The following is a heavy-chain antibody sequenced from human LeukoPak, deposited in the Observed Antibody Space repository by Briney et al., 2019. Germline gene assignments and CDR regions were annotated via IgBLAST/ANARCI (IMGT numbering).Heavy chain of an antibody. J-gene: IGHJ4*02. CDR1: GGSISSTNYY. CDR2: IYYSGIT. CDR3: ARSTVAGTRKVDY. D-gene: IGHD6-19*01. Sequence: SETLSLTCTVSGGSISSTNYYWGWIRQPPGKGLEWIGSIYYSGITYYNPSLKSRVTISVDTSKNQFSLKLSSVTAADTAVYHCARSTVAGTRKVDYWGQGTLVTVSS. V-gene: IGHV4-39*01.